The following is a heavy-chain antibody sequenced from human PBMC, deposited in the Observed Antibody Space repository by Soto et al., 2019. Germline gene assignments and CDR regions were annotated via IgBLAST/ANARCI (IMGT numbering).Heavy chain of an antibody. D-gene: IGHD2-15*01. V-gene: IGHV3-23*01. CDR1: GFTFSSYA. Sequence: EVQLLESGGGLVQPGGSLRLSCAASGFTFSSYAMSWVRQAPGEGLEWVSAISGSAGSTFYAESVKGRFTISRDNSKNTLYLQMNSLRAEDTALYYCAKRYCSGGSCHLYYYYGMDVW. CDR2: ISGSAGST. J-gene: IGHJ6*01. CDR3: AKRYCSGGSCHLYYYYGMDV.